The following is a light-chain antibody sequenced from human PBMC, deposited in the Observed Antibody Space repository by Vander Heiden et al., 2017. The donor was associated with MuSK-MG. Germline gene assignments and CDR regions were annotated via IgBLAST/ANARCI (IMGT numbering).Light chain of an antibody. V-gene: IGLV2-14*03. CDR2: DVT. J-gene: IGLJ3*02. CDR1: SSDIGAYNF. Sequence: QSALTQPASVSGSPGQSITISCTGTSSDIGAYNFVSWYQQHPGKAPKLLIYDVTDRPSGVSDRFSGSKSGNTASLTISGLRTEDEAHYYCSSYTTTSPSFGGGTKLTVL. CDR3: SSYTTTSPS.